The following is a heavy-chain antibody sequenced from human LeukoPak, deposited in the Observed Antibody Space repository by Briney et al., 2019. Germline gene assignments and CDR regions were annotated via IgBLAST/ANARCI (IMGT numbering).Heavy chain of an antibody. CDR2: ISPSSTTI. J-gene: IGHJ3*02. CDR3: ARGAGI. Sequence: QAGGSLRLSCAASGFTFSTYNMSWVRRAPGKGLEWVSYISPSSTTIYYADSVKGRFTISRDNAKNSLYLQMNSLREEDTAVYYCARGAGIWGQGTMVTVSS. V-gene: IGHV3-48*02. CDR1: GFTFSTYN.